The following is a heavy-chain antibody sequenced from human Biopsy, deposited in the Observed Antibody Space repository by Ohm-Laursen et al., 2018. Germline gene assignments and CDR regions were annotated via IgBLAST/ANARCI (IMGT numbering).Heavy chain of an antibody. V-gene: IGHV4-39*01. CDR3: ARQEFATSPLDY. CDR2: IYYSGST. J-gene: IGHJ4*02. Sequence: PGTLSLTCTVSGGSISRSSYYWDWIRQPPGKGLEWIGNIYYSGSTYYNPSLKSRVTISTDRSKNQFSLKLTSVTAADTAMYYCARQEFATSPLDYWGQGSLVTVSS. D-gene: IGHD3-10*01. CDR1: GGSISRSSYY.